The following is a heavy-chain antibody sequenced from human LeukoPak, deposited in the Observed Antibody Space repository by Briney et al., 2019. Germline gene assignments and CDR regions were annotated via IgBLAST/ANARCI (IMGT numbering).Heavy chain of an antibody. J-gene: IGHJ4*02. CDR3: AKSLESRYYDSSGYYFDY. CDR2: ISWNSGSI. D-gene: IGHD3-22*01. Sequence: SLRLSCAASGFTFDDYAMHWVRQAPGKGLEWVSGISWNSGSIGYADSVKGRFTISRDNAKNSLYLQMNSLRAEDMALYYCAKSLESRYYDSSGYYFDYWGQGTLVTVSS. V-gene: IGHV3-9*03. CDR1: GFTFDDYA.